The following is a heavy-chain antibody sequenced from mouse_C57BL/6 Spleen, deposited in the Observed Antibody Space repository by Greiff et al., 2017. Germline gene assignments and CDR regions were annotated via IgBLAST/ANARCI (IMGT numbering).Heavy chain of an antibody. Sequence: QVTLKESGPGILQPSQTLSLTCSFSGFSLSTFGMGVGWIRQPSGKGLEWLAHIWWDDDKYYNPALKSRLTISKDTSKNQVFLKIANVDTAATATYYCARIEDYYGSSSPAYWGQGTLVTVSA. CDR3: ARIEDYYGSSSPAY. J-gene: IGHJ3*01. V-gene: IGHV8-8*01. CDR2: IWWDDDK. D-gene: IGHD1-1*01. CDR1: GFSLSTFGMG.